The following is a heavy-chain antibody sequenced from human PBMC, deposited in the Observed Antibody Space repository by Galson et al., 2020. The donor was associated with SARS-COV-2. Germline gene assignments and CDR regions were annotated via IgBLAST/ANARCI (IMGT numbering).Heavy chain of an antibody. J-gene: IGHJ4*02. CDR3: ARQILTGYYSFYYFDY. Sequence: SETLSLTCTVSGGSISSSSYYWGWIRQPPGEGLEWIGSIYYSESNYYNPSLTSRVTMSVDTSKNQFSLKLSCVTAADTAVYYCARQILTGYYSFYYFDYWGQGTLVTVSS. CDR1: GGSISSSSYY. V-gene: IGHV4-39*01. D-gene: IGHD3-9*01. CDR2: IYYSESN.